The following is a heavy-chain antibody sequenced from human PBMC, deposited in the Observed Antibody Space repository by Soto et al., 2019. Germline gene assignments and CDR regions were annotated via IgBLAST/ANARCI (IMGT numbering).Heavy chain of an antibody. CDR3: TTAVGRVPTIT. Sequence: EEQLVESGGGLVKPGWSLRLSCAASGFTFSTSIMNWVRQAPGTGLEWVSSITSSSRHMFYADSVEGRFTISRDNARNSLYLQMNRLSAASTAIYCCTTAVGRVPTITWGQGTLVTVPS. V-gene: IGHV3-21*06. J-gene: IGHJ4*02. CDR1: GFTFSTSI. D-gene: IGHD5-12*01. CDR2: ITSSSRHM.